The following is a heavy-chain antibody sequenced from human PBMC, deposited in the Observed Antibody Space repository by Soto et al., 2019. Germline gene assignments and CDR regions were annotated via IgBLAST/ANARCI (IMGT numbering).Heavy chain of an antibody. CDR1: GFTFSDYD. J-gene: IGHJ6*02. CDR2: ISYDAYDGNYK. Sequence: PGGSLRLSCAASGFTFSDYDMYWVRQAPGKGLEWVAFISYDAYDGNYKYYGDSVKGRFTISRDSSRNTLYVQMNSLRAEDTAVYYCAKGRGRNFYYGMDVWGQGTTVTVSS. CDR3: AKGRGRNFYYGMDV. V-gene: IGHV3-30*18.